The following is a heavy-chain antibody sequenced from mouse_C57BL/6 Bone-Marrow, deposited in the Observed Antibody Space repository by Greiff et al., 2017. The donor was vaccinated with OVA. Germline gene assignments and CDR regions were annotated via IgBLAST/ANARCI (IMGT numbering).Heavy chain of an antibody. CDR2: IDPSDSYT. CDR1: GYTFTSYW. D-gene: IGHD2-1*01. J-gene: IGHJ2*01. CDR3: ARERIYYGNYNYFDN. V-gene: IGHV1-69*01. Sequence: QVQLQQPGAELVMPGASVKLSCKASGYTFTSYWMHWVKQRPGQGLEWIGEIDPSDSYTNYNQKFKGKSTLPVDKSSSTAYMQLSSLTSEDSAVYYCARERIYYGNYNYFDNWGQGTTLTVSS.